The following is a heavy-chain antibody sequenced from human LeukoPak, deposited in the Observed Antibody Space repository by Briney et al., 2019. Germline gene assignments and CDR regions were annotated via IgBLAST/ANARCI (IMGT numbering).Heavy chain of an antibody. J-gene: IGHJ3*02. CDR1: GFTFSSYS. D-gene: IGHD4-23*01. CDR2: ISSSSSTI. Sequence: PGGSLRLSCAASGFTFSSYSMNWVRQAPGKGLEWVSYISSSSSTIYYADSVKGRFTISRENAKNSLYLQMNSLGAEDTAVYYCARELQSDGGNSGAFDIWGQGTMVTVSS. V-gene: IGHV3-48*01. CDR3: ARELQSDGGNSGAFDI.